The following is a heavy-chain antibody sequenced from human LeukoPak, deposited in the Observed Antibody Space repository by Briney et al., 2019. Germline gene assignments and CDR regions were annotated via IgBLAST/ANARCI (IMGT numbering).Heavy chain of an antibody. CDR1: GGSFSGYY. J-gene: IGHJ4*02. CDR3: ARGLAD. CDR2: INHSGST. V-gene: IGHV4-34*01. Sequence: SETLSLTCAVYGGSFSGYYWSWIRQPPGKGLEWIGEINHSGSTNYNPSLKSRVTISVDTSKNQFSLKLSSVTAADTAVYYCARGLADWGQGTLVTVSS.